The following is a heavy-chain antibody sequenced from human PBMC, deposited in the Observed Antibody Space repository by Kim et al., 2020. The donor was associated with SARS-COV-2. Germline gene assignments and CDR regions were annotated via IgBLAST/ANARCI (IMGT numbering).Heavy chain of an antibody. CDR2: IYYSGST. CDR3: AREGVVAATPRRSWFDP. Sequence: SETLSLTCTVSGGSISSYYWSWIRQPPGKGLEWIGYIYYSGSTNYNPSLKSRVTISVDTSKNQFSLKLSSVTAADTAVYYCAREGVVAATPRRSWFDPWGQGTLVTVSS. CDR1: GGSISSYY. D-gene: IGHD2-15*01. J-gene: IGHJ5*02. V-gene: IGHV4-59*01.